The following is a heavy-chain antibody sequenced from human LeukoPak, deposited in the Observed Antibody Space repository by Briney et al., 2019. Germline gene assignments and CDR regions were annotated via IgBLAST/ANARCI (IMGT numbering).Heavy chain of an antibody. CDR2: INPNSGGT. V-gene: IGHV1-2*06. CDR1: GYTFTGYY. D-gene: IGHD4-17*01. J-gene: IGHJ4*02. Sequence: ASVKVSCKASGYTFTGYYMHWLRQAPGQGLEWMGRINPNSGGTNYAQKFQGRVTITRDTAISTAYMEMSRLRSDDTAVYYCARGGSDYGHYGNYWGQGTLVTVSS. CDR3: ARGGSDYGHYGNY.